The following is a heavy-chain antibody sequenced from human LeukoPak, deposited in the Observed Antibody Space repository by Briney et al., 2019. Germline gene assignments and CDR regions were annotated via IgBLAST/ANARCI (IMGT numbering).Heavy chain of an antibody. Sequence: GWSLRLSCAASTFTFSNYGMQWVRQAPGKGLEWVAVVSSDGSVEYYGDSVKGRFTISRDNSKNTLYLQINSLRVEDTAVYYCAKDYNRGLPDYWGQGTLVIVSS. CDR3: AKDYNRGLPDY. CDR2: VSSDGSVE. J-gene: IGHJ4*02. D-gene: IGHD2-21*01. V-gene: IGHV3-30*18. CDR1: TFTFSNYG.